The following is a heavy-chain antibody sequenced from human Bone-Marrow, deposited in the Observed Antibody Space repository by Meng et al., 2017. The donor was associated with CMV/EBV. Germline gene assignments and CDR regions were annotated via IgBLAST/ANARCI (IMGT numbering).Heavy chain of an antibody. D-gene: IGHD2-15*01. J-gene: IGHJ2*01. Sequence: SETLSLTCTVSGGSISSSSYYWGWIRQPPGQGLEWIGNIYYSGSTYYNPSLKSRVTISVDTSKNQFSLKLSSVTAADTAVYYCARPRRVVSADSYWYFDLWGRGTLVTVSS. V-gene: IGHV4-39*01. CDR1: GGSISSSSYY. CDR3: ARPRRVVSADSYWYFDL. CDR2: IYYSGST.